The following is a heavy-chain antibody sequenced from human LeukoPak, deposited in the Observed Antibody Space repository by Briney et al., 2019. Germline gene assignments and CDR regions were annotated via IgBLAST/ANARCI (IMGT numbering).Heavy chain of an antibody. Sequence: SGTLSLTCAVSGGAISSRTYDWGWIRQPPGTGLEWIGTIYYSGTTYYIPSLMSRVTISLEPSKNPFSLKLSSVTAADTAIYYCARDFSSSSTVYYYYYMDVWGKGTTVTVSS. CDR1: GGAISSRTYD. CDR2: IYYSGTT. CDR3: ARDFSSSSTVYYYYYMDV. D-gene: IGHD6-6*01. J-gene: IGHJ6*03. V-gene: IGHV4-39*07.